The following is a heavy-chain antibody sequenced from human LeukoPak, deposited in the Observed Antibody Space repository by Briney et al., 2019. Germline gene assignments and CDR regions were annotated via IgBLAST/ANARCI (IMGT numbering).Heavy chain of an antibody. J-gene: IGHJ6*03. CDR3: AREIARDYYDSSGYYDYYYYYYMDV. CDR2: IYYSGST. D-gene: IGHD3-22*01. CDR1: GGSISSGGYY. Sequence: KPSQTLSLTCTVSGGSISSGGYYWSWIRQHPGKGLEWTGYIYYSGSTYYNPSLKSRVTISVDTSKNQFSLKLSSVTAADTAVYYCAREIARDYYDSSGYYDYYYYYYMDVWGKGTTVTVSS. V-gene: IGHV4-31*03.